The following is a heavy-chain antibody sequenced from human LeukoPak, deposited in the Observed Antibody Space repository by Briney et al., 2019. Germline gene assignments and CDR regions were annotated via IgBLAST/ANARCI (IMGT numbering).Heavy chain of an antibody. J-gene: IGHJ3*02. Sequence: AETLSLTCTVSGGSISSSSYYWGWIRQPPVKGLEWIGSIYYSGSTYYNPSLKSRVTISVDTSKNQFSLKLSSVTAADTAVYYCARGPKRITMIVVVRGAGAFDIWGQGTMVTVSS. CDR2: IYYSGST. CDR3: ARGPKRITMIVVVRGAGAFDI. CDR1: GGSISSSSYY. V-gene: IGHV4-39*01. D-gene: IGHD3-22*01.